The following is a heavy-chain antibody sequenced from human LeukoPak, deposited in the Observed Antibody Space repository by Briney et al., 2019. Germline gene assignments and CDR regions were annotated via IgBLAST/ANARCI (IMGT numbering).Heavy chain of an antibody. D-gene: IGHD3-9*01. CDR1: GYTFTSYG. J-gene: IGHJ4*02. Sequence: EASVKVSCKASGYTFTSYGIRWVRQAPGQGLEWMGWVSAYNGNTNYAQKLQGRVTMTTDTSTSTAYMELRSLRSDDTAVYYCARARWGSHFEDYWGQGTLVTVSS. V-gene: IGHV1-18*01. CDR2: VSAYNGNT. CDR3: ARARWGSHFEDY.